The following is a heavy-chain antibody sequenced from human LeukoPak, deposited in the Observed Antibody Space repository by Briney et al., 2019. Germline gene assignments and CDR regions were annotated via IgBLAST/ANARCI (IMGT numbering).Heavy chain of an antibody. CDR3: ARDYGNYYDSSGYRAFDI. CDR2: MNPNSGYT. J-gene: IGHJ3*02. D-gene: IGHD3-22*01. V-gene: IGHV1-8*01. Sequence: ASVKVSCTASGYTFTNSDINWVRQAPGQGLEWMGWMNPNSGYTGYAQKFQGRVTLTRDTSTSTVYMELSSLRSEDTAVYYCARDYGNYYDSSGYRAFDIWGQGTMVTVSS. CDR1: GYTFTNSD.